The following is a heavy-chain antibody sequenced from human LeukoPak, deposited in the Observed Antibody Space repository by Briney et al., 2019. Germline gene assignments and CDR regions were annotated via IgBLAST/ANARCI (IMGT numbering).Heavy chain of an antibody. Sequence: GGSLRLSCAASGFTFSSYEMNWVRQAPGKGLEWVSYISSSGSTIYYADSVKGRFTISRDNAKNSLYLQMNSLRAEDTAVYYCARGKGVVVVVAAIGAFDIWGQGTMVTVSS. V-gene: IGHV3-48*03. CDR3: ARGKGVVVVVAAIGAFDI. CDR1: GFTFSSYE. CDR2: ISSSGSTI. J-gene: IGHJ3*02. D-gene: IGHD2-15*01.